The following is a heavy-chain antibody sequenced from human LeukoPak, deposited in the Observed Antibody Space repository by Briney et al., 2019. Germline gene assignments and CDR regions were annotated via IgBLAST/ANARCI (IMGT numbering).Heavy chain of an antibody. CDR1: GGSFSGYY. J-gene: IGHJ4*02. CDR2: INHSGST. CDR3: ARGRVGRITMIVVVTRPGNYFDY. V-gene: IGHV4-34*01. Sequence: PSETLSLTCAVYGGSFSGYYWSWIRQPPGKGLEWIGEINHSGSTNYNPSLKSRVTISVDTSKNQFSLKLSSVTAADTAVYYCARGRVGRITMIVVVTRPGNYFDYWGQGTLVTVSS. D-gene: IGHD3-22*01.